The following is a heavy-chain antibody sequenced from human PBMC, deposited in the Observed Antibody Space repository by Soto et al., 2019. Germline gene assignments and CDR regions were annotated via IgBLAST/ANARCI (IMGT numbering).Heavy chain of an antibody. CDR2: IFSNDEK. D-gene: IGHD2-2*01. CDR3: ARIPPYCSSTSCFYYYYGMDV. J-gene: IGHJ6*02. Sequence: GPTLVNPTETLTLTCTVSGFSLSNARMGVSWIRQPPGKALEWLAHIFSNDEKSYSTSLKSRLTISKDTSKSQVVLTMTNMDPVDTATYYCARIPPYCSSTSCFYYYYGMDVWGQGTTVTVSS. CDR1: GFSLSNARMG. V-gene: IGHV2-26*01.